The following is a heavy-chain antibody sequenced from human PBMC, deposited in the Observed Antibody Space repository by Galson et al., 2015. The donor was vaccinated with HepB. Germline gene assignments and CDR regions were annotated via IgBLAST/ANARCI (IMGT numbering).Heavy chain of an antibody. V-gene: IGHV3-23*01. CDR3: ARHMYYYDSSGSFDFDY. CDR1: GFTFSNYI. J-gene: IGHJ4*02. CDR2: ISGNDGRT. D-gene: IGHD3-22*01. Sequence: SLRLSCAASGFTFSNYIMTWVRQAAGKGLEWVAAISGNDGRTYYAGSMKGRFTISRDNSKNTLYLQLNSLGAEDTAVFYCARHMYYYDSSGSFDFDYWGQGVLVTVSS.